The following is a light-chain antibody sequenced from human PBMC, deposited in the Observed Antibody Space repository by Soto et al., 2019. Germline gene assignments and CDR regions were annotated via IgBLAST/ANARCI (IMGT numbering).Light chain of an antibody. CDR2: LYSDGSH. V-gene: IGLV4-69*02. CDR3: QTWGTGTVV. J-gene: IGLJ3*02. Sequence: QLVLTQSPSASASLGASVKLTCTLSSGHSSYAITWHQQPPEKGPRYLMKLYSDGSHNKGDGIPDRFSGSSSGAERYLTISSLQSEDEADYYCQTWGTGTVVFGGGTKLTVL. CDR1: SGHSSYA.